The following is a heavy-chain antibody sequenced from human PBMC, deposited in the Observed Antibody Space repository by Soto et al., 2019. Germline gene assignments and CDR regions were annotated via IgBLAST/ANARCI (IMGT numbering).Heavy chain of an antibody. CDR1: GYSVDTGAYY. V-gene: IGHV4-31*11. CDR2: TYNSGST. J-gene: IGHJ4*02. CDR3: ASYAGGFDY. Sequence: QVQLQESGPGLVEPSQTLSLTCDVSGYSVDTGAYYWAWIRQHPGKGLEWLGYTYNSGSTSYNPSLKGREYIATDTSNNQFSLRLTSVTVADTATYFCASYAGGFDYWGQGIQVTVPS. D-gene: IGHD1-26*01.